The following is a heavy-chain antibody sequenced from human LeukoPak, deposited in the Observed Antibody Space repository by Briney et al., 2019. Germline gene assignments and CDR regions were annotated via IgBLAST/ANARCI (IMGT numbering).Heavy chain of an antibody. CDR3: ARDPNGDYIGAFDM. CDR1: GFTFSAYA. CDR2: IRGGGGSA. Sequence: GGSLKLSCTASGFTFSAYAMMWVRQAPGKGPEWVSAIRGGGGSAFYADSVKGRFTISRDNSKYTLFLQMNSLRAEDTAVYYCARDPNGDYIGAFDMWGPGTMVTVSS. D-gene: IGHD4-17*01. V-gene: IGHV3-23*01. J-gene: IGHJ3*02.